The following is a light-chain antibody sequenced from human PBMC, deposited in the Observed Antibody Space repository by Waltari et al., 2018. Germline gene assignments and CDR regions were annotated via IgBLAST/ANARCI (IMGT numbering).Light chain of an antibody. Sequence: EIVLTQSPGTLSLSPGERATLSCRASQCVSSSYLAWYQQKPGQAPRRLIYGASSRATGIPDRFSGSGSGTDFTLTISSLEPEDFAVYYCQQYGSSPRSFGQGTKVEIK. V-gene: IGKV3-20*01. CDR2: GAS. J-gene: IGKJ1*01. CDR3: QQYGSSPRS. CDR1: QCVSSSY.